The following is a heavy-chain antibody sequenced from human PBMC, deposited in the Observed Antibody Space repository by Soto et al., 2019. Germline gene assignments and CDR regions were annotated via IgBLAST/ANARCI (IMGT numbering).Heavy chain of an antibody. CDR2: INSDGSST. D-gene: IGHD1-1*01. Sequence: GGSLRLSCAASGFTFSSYWMHWVRQAPGKGLVWVSRINSDGSSTSYADSVRGRFTISRDNAKNTLYLQMNSLRAEDTAVYYCAGTIRLQRYYYGMDVWGQGTTVTVSS. CDR1: GFTFSSYW. J-gene: IGHJ6*02. CDR3: AGTIRLQRYYYGMDV. V-gene: IGHV3-74*01.